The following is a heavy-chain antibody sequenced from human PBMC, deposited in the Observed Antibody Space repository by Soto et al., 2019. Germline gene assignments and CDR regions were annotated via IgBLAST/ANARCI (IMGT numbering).Heavy chain of an antibody. D-gene: IGHD2-2*01. CDR1: GFPFSSYA. J-gene: IGHJ4*02. Sequence: GGSLRLSCAASGFPFSSYAMSWVRQAPGKGLEWVSGISGSGGSTSVADSVKGRFTISRDNSKNTLYLQMNSLRAEDTAVYYCTKDRYFSSTSCYAGYYWGQGTLVTVSS. CDR2: ISGSGGST. V-gene: IGHV3-23*01. CDR3: TKDRYFSSTSCYAGYY.